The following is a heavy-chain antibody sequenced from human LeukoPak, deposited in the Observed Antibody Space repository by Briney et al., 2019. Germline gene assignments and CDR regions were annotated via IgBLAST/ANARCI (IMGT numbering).Heavy chain of an antibody. J-gene: IGHJ4*02. CDR1: GGSFSGYY. V-gene: IGHV4-34*01. D-gene: IGHD3-22*01. Sequence: SETLSLTCAVYGGSFSGYYWSWIRQPPGKGLEWIGEINHSGSTNYNPSLKSRVTISVDTSKNQFSLKLSSVTAADTAVYYCARGGSSTYYYDSSGYQADYWGQGTLVTVSS. CDR2: INHSGST. CDR3: ARGGSSTYYYDSSGYQADY.